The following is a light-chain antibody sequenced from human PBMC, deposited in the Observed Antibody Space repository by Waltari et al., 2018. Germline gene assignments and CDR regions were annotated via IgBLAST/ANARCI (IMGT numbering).Light chain of an antibody. CDR2: TDD. V-gene: IGLV1-47*02. Sequence: SVLTQPPSASGAPGQRVTISCSGSSSNIGSHYVYWYQKLPGTAPKLLSYTDDQRAAGVPDRVSASKSGTSASLAISGLRSEDEADYYCAAWDDSPSGHVVFGGGTKLTVL. CDR1: SSNIGSHY. J-gene: IGLJ2*01. CDR3: AAWDDSPSGHVV.